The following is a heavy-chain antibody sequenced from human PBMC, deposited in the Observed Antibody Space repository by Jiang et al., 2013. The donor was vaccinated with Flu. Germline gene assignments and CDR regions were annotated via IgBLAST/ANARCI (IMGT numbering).Heavy chain of an antibody. Sequence: LLKPSETLSLTCTVSGGSINNYYWSWIRQPPGKGPEWIGYIYYNGSPNHNPSLKSRVTTSIDTSKNQFSLKLSSVTAADTAVYYCARRYYYDSSGRPHDAVHVWGQGTMVTSLQ. V-gene: IGHV4-59*01. CDR1: GGSINNYY. CDR2: IYYNGSP. D-gene: IGHD3-22*01. CDR3: ARRYYYDSSGRPHDAVHV. J-gene: IGHJ3*01.